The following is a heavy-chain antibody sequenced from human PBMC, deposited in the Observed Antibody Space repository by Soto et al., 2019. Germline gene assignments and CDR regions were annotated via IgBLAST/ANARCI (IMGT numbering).Heavy chain of an antibody. V-gene: IGHV4-61*01. CDR1: GGSVSSGSYY. D-gene: IGHD2-2*02. Sequence: KASETLSLTCTVSGGSVSSGSYYWSWIRQPPGKGLEWIGYIYYSGSTNYNPSLKSRVTISVDTSKNQFSLKLSSVTAADTAVYYCARAIPRYTYYFDYWGQGTLVTVSS. CDR2: IYYSGST. J-gene: IGHJ4*02. CDR3: ARAIPRYTYYFDY.